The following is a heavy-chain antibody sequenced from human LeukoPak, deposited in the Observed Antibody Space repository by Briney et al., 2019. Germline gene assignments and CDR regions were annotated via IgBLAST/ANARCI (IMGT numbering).Heavy chain of an antibody. CDR1: GFTFSSYG. V-gene: IGHV3-33*01. CDR3: ARSDSSGWYDYYYYGMDV. Sequence: HPGGSLRLSCAASGFTFSSYGMHWVRQAPGKGLEWVAVIWYDGSNKYYADSVKGRFTISRDNSKNTLYLQMNSLRAEDTAVYHCARSDSSGWYDYYYYGMDVWGQGTTVTVSS. J-gene: IGHJ6*02. CDR2: IWYDGSNK. D-gene: IGHD6-19*01.